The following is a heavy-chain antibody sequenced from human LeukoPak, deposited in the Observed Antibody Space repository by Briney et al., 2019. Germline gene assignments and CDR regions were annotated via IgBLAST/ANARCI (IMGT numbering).Heavy chain of an antibody. CDR3: AKGHHHMDV. V-gene: IGHV3-11*05. CDR2: ITPSSYT. CDR1: GFTFSDSY. Sequence: KPGGSLRLSCAASGFTFSDSYMSWIRQAPGKGLEWLSYITPSSYTNYADSVKGRFTISRDNAKNSLYLQMNSLRADDTAVYYCAKGHHHMDVGGQGTTVTVSS. D-gene: IGHD1-14*01. J-gene: IGHJ6*02.